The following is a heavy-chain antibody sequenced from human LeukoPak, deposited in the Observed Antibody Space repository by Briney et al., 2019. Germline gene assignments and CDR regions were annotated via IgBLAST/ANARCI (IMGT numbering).Heavy chain of an antibody. D-gene: IGHD3-3*01. V-gene: IGHV3-30*04. Sequence: GGSLRLSCAGSGFTFSSYAMHWVRQAPGKGPEWVAVISYDGSNKYYADSVKGRFIISRDNSKNTLYLRMNSPRAEDTAVYYCARDKWNDDFWRGGEQGDAFDIWGQGTMVTVSS. CDR3: ARDKWNDDFWRGGEQGDAFDI. J-gene: IGHJ3*02. CDR1: GFTFSSYA. CDR2: ISYDGSNK.